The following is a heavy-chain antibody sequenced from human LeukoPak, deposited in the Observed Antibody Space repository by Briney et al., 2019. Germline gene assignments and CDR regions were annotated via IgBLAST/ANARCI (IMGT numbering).Heavy chain of an antibody. CDR3: ARVPWELLSPYDY. J-gene: IGHJ4*02. V-gene: IGHV3-48*02. D-gene: IGHD1-26*01. Sequence: SGGSLRLSCAASGFSFSDYSMNWVRQAPGKALEWVSYINSRSSNIHYADSVKGRFTISRDNAKNSLFLQMNSLRDEDTAVYYCARVPWELLSPYDYWGQGTLVTVSS. CDR1: GFSFSDYS. CDR2: INSRSSNI.